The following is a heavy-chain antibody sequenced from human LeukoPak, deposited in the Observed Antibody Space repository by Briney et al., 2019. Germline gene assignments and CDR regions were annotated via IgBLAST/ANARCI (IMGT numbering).Heavy chain of an antibody. CDR3: AKAGRTVVAPAYYFDY. CDR2: ISYDGSNK. V-gene: IGHV3-30*18. Sequence: PGGSLRLSCAASGFTFSSYGMHWVRQAPGKGLEWVAVISYDGSNKYYADSVKGRFTISRDNSKNTLYLQMNSLRAEDTAVYYCAKAGRTVVAPAYYFDYWGQGTLVTVSS. J-gene: IGHJ4*02. CDR1: GFTFSSYG. D-gene: IGHD3-22*01.